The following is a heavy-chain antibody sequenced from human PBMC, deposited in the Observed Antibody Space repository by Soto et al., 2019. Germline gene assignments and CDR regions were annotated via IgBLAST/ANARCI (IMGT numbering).Heavy chain of an antibody. Sequence: ASVKVSCKVSGYTFTSYAMHWVRQAPGQRLEWMGWINAGNGNTKYSQKFQGRVTITMDASAITAYMELSSLRSEDTAVYYCARLLGAVREFEPWGQGTLVTVSS. CDR3: ARLLGAVREFEP. CDR1: GYTFTSYA. CDR2: INAGNGNT. J-gene: IGHJ5*02. D-gene: IGHD2-15*01. V-gene: IGHV1-3*01.